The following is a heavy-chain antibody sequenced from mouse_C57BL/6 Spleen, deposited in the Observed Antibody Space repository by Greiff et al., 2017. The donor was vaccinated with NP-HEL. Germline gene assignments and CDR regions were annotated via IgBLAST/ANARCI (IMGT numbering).Heavy chain of an antibody. CDR3: ARSGYDYDEGGFAY. D-gene: IGHD2-4*01. V-gene: IGHV1-31*01. J-gene: IGHJ3*01. CDR2: IYPYNGVS. Sequence: VQLQQSGPELVKPGASVKISCKASGYSFTGYYMPWVKQSHGNILDWIGYIYPYNGVSSYNQKFKGKATLTVDKSSSTAYMELRSRTSEDSAVYYCARSGYDYDEGGFAYWGQGTLVTVSA. CDR1: GYSFTGYY.